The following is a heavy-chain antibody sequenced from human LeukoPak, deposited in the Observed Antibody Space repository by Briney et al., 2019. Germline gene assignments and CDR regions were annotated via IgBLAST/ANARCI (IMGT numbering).Heavy chain of an antibody. V-gene: IGHV4-4*02. D-gene: IGHD3-10*01. CDR1: GGSISSNNW. CDR3: ARVAKHFRGGLSFYFMDV. CDR2: IYHSGNA. J-gene: IGHJ6*03. Sequence: PSETLSLTCAVSGGSISSNNWWSWVRQPPGKGLEWIGEIYHSGNANYNPSLKTRVTMSVDKSKNQFSLRLTSVIAADTAVYYCARVAKHFRGGLSFYFMDVWGIGTAVTISS.